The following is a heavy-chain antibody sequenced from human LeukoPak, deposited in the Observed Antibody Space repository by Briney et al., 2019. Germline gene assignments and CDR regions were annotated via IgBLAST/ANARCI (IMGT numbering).Heavy chain of an antibody. Sequence: ASVKVSCKASGYTFNTYGLSWVRQAPGQGLEWMGWISTYNGDTKYSQNFQGRVTLTTDTSTSTAYMELRSLRSDDTAVYYCARDPSNTSGRYIYFDYWGQGSLVTVSS. CDR1: GYTFNTYG. J-gene: IGHJ4*02. CDR2: ISTYNGDT. V-gene: IGHV1-18*01. D-gene: IGHD6-19*01. CDR3: ARDPSNTSGRYIYFDY.